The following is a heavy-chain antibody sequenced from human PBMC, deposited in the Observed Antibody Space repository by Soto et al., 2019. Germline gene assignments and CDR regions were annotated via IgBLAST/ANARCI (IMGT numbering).Heavy chain of an antibody. CDR2: IYYSGIT. V-gene: IGHV4-39*01. CDR1: GGSISSSSYY. J-gene: IGHJ4*02. Sequence: SVTLSLTCTVSGGSISSSSYYWAWIRHPSVKWLEWIGSIYYSGITYYNPSLKSRVTISVDTSKNQFFLKLSSVTAADMAVYYCARIVRDLSYYFDYWGQGTLVTVS. CDR3: ARIVRDLSYYFDY. D-gene: IGHD3-16*02.